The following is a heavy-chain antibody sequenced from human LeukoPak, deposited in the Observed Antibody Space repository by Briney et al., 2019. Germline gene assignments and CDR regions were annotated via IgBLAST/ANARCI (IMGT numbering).Heavy chain of an antibody. CDR3: ASSSDILTGYPTFDY. J-gene: IGHJ4*02. CDR1: GGSISSYY. D-gene: IGHD3-9*01. Sequence: SETLSLTCTVSGGSISSYYWSWIRQPPGKGLEWIGEINHSGSTNYNPSLKSRVTISVDTSKNQFSLKLSSVTAADTAVYCCASSSDILTGYPTFDYWGQGTLVTVSS. CDR2: INHSGST. V-gene: IGHV4-34*01.